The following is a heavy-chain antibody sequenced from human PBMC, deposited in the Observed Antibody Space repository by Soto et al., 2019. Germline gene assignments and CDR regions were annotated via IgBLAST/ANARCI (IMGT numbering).Heavy chain of an antibody. CDR1: GFTFSSYA. D-gene: IGHD2-2*01. CDR3: ARVTDGYCSSTSCYGAPDY. V-gene: IGHV3-30-3*01. Sequence: QVQLVESGGGVVQPGRSLRLSCAASGFTFSSYAMHWVRQAPGKGLEWVAVISYDGSNKYYADSVKGRFTISRDNSKNTLYLQMNSLRAEDTAVYYCARVTDGYCSSTSCYGAPDYWGQGTLVTVSS. CDR2: ISYDGSNK. J-gene: IGHJ4*02.